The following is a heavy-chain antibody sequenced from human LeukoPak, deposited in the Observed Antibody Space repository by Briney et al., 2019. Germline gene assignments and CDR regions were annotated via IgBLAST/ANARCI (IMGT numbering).Heavy chain of an antibody. V-gene: IGHV3-74*01. CDR3: ARDDDYGDYFFDY. CDR2: INSDRSST. CDR1: GFTFSSYW. D-gene: IGHD4-17*01. J-gene: IGHJ4*02. Sequence: GGSLRLSCAASGFTFSSYWMYWVRQAPGKGLVLVSRINSDRSSTSYADSVKGRFTISRDNAKNTLYLQMNSLRAEDTAVYYCARDDDYGDYFFDYWGQGTLVTVSS.